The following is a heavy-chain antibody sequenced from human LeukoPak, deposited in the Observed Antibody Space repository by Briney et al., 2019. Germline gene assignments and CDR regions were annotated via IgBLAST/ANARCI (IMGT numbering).Heavy chain of an antibody. CDR3: TRGTPGSGGHDY. D-gene: IGHD2-15*01. J-gene: IGHJ4*02. V-gene: IGHV3-74*01. CDR2: INSDGSST. CDR1: GFTFSGYW. Sequence: GGSLRLSCAASGFTFSGYWMHWVRQVTGKGLVWVSHINSDGSSTSYADSVKGRSTISRDNAKNTLYLQMNSLRAEDTAVYYCTRGTPGSGGHDYWGQGTLVTVSS.